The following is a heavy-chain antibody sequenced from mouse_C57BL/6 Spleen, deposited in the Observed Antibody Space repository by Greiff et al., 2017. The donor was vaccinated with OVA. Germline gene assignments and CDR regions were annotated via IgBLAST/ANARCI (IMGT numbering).Heavy chain of an antibody. J-gene: IGHJ3*01. CDR1: GFTIKNTY. D-gene: IGHD1-1*01. Sequence: EVQLQQSVAELVRPGASVKLSCTASGFTIKNTYMHWVKQRPEQGLEWIGRIDPANGNTKDAPKFQGKATLTADTSSNTAYLQLSSLTSEDTAIYYCARGGGSSSWLAYWGQGTLVTVSA. CDR2: IDPANGNT. V-gene: IGHV14-3*01. CDR3: ARGGGSSSWLAY.